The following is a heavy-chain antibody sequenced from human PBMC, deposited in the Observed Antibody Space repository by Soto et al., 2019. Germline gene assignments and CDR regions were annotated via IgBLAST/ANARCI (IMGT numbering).Heavy chain of an antibody. CDR1: GFTLSDYW. D-gene: IGHD3-3*01. CDR2: ISVDGGDT. V-gene: IGHV3-74*01. J-gene: IGHJ4*02. CDR3: AREIILEQVEYYFDY. Sequence: GGSLRLSCAASGFTLSDYWMHWVRQVPGKGLLWVSRISVDGGDTTYADSVKGRFTISRDNSKNTLYLQMNSLRAEDTAVYYCAREIILEQVEYYFDYWGQGTLVTVSS.